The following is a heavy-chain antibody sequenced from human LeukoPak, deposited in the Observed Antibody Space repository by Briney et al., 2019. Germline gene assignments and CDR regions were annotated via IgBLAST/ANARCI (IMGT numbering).Heavy chain of an antibody. J-gene: IGHJ4*02. CDR2: ISGSGDST. Sequence: GGSLRLSCAASGFTFISYALTWVRRAPGRGLECVSSISGSGDSTYYADSVKGRFIISRDNSKNTLYLQMNSLRDEDTALYYCTRSPLGGLDYWGQGTLVSVSS. D-gene: IGHD1-26*01. V-gene: IGHV3-23*01. CDR3: TRSPLGGLDY. CDR1: GFTFISYA.